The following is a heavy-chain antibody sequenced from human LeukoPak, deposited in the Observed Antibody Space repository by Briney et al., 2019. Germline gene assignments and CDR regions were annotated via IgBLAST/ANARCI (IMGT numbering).Heavy chain of an antibody. CDR3: AKDSGHYFDY. Sequence: QPGGSLRLSCAASGFTFSSYGMHWVRQAPGKGLEWVAFIQYDGSNKYYADSVKGRFTISRDNSKNTLYLQMNSLRAEDTAVYYCAKDSGHYFDYWGQGTLVTVSS. CDR2: IQYDGSNK. V-gene: IGHV3-30*02. D-gene: IGHD3-10*01. J-gene: IGHJ4*02. CDR1: GFTFSSYG.